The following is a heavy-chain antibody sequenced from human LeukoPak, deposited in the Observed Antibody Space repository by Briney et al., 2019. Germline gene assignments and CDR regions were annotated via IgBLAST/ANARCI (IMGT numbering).Heavy chain of an antibody. V-gene: IGHV3-53*01. CDR3: ARLGADDDYGGNTAFDI. CDR2: IYSGGST. CDR1: GFTVSSNY. J-gene: IGHJ3*02. Sequence: GGSLRLSCAASGFTVSSNYMSWVRQAPGKGLEWVSVIYSGGSTYYADSVKGRFTISRDNSKNTLYLQMNSLRAEDTAVYYCARLGADDDYGGNTAFDIWGQGTMVTVSS. D-gene: IGHD4-23*01.